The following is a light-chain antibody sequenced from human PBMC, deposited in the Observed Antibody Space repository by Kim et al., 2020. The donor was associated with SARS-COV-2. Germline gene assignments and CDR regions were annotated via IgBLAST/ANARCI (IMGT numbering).Light chain of an antibody. CDR3: QQNGNSPVT. CDR1: QGVTSSY. V-gene: IGKV3-20*01. J-gene: IGKJ5*01. CDR2: RAS. Sequence: SPAERDTLSCRASQGVTSSYVAWFQQRPGQAPRLLSYRASRAAPGLPNRCSGSGSGTHFTLTIRRLAPEDSAVYYCQQNGNSPVTFGRGTRLEIK.